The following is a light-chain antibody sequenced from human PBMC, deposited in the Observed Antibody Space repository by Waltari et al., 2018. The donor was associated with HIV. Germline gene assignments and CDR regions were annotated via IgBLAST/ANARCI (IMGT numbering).Light chain of an antibody. Sequence: QSVLTQPPSASGTPGPRVTISCSGSSSNIGSNTVNWYQQPPGTAPNLLIYSNKQRPSGVPDRFSGSKSGTSASLAISGLQAEDEADYYCAAWYDSLNGVVFGGGTKLTVL. CDR3: AAWYDSLNGVV. V-gene: IGLV1-44*01. J-gene: IGLJ2*01. CDR1: SSNIGSNT. CDR2: SNK.